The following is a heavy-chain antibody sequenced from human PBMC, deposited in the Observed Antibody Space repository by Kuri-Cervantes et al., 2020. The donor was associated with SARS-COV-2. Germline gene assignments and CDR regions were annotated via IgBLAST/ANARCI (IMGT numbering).Heavy chain of an antibody. J-gene: IGHJ4*02. V-gene: IGHV1-69*06. CDR1: GGTFSSYA. D-gene: IGHD4-17*01. CDR3: ARLSGLSTVTTSRPY. Sequence: SVKVSCKASGGTFSSYAISWVRQAPGQGLEWMGGIIPIFGTANYAQKSQGRVTITADKSTSTAYMELSSLRSEDTAVYYCARLSGLSTVTTSRPYWGQGTLVTVSS. CDR2: IIPIFGTA.